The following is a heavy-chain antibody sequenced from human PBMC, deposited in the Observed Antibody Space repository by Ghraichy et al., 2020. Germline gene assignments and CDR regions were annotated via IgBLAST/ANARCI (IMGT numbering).Heavy chain of an antibody. V-gene: IGHV4-39*01. J-gene: IGHJ5*02. CDR3: ARQGLGDYDSSGYYYWVDP. CDR2: IYYSGST. D-gene: IGHD3-22*01. Sequence: SETLSLTCTVSGGSISSSSYYWGWLRQPPGKGLEWIGSIYYSGSTYYNPSLKSRVTISVDTYKNQFSLKLSSVTAADTAVYYCARQGLGDYDSSGYYYWVDPSGQKTLVIVSS. CDR1: GGSISSSSYY.